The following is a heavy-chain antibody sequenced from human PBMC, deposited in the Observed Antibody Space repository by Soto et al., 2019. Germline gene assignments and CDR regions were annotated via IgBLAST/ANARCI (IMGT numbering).Heavy chain of an antibody. CDR2: ISGSGGST. CDR3: ARRGSGSYYDY. CDR1: GFTVSSYA. V-gene: IGHV3-23*01. D-gene: IGHD1-26*01. J-gene: IGHJ4*02. Sequence: EVQLLESGGGLVQPGGSLRLSCAAAGFTVSSYAMRWVRQAPGKGLEWVSAISGSGGSTYYADSVKGRFTISRDNSKNTLYLQMNSLRAEDTAVYYCARRGSGSYYDYWGQGTLVTVFS.